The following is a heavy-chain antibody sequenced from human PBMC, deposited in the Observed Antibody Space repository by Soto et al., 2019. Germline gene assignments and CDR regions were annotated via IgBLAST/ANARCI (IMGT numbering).Heavy chain of an antibody. V-gene: IGHV3-23*01. CDR1: GFTFSSYA. CDR3: AREIMAVTTPQFDS. CDR2: ISGRGGLT. Sequence: DVQLLESGGDLVQTGGSLRLSCAASGFTFSSYALSWVRQAPGKGLEWVSSISGRGGLTHYADSVRGRFTISRDNSRNTLYLQVNSLRPEDTAVYYCAREIMAVTTPQFDSWDQGTLVTVSS. D-gene: IGHD5-12*01. J-gene: IGHJ4*02.